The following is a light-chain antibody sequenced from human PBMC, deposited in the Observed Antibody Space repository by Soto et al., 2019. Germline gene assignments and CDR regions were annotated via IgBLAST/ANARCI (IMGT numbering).Light chain of an antibody. CDR2: GAS. CDR1: QNINNW. J-gene: IGKJ2*01. V-gene: IGKV1-5*01. Sequence: DTQMTQSPSTLSASVGDTVTITCRARQNINNWLAWYQQKPEKVPKLLIYGASTLEDGVPSRFSGSRSGTEFTLTINSLQPDDFATHYCQRYAGYFGQGTKLEIK. CDR3: QRYAGY.